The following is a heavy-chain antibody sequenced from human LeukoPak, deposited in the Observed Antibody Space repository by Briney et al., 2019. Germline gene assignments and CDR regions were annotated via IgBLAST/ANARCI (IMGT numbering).Heavy chain of an antibody. Sequence: EASVKVSCKASGYPLRNFGVTWVRQAPGQGLEWVGWISDHSGRRDYAQTFQDRVSMTIDTSTSTAYMELRSLRSDDTALYYCARGGSYYDYWGQGTLVTVSS. V-gene: IGHV1-18*01. CDR1: GYPLRNFG. J-gene: IGHJ4*02. D-gene: IGHD1-26*01. CDR2: ISDHSGRR. CDR3: ARGGSYYDY.